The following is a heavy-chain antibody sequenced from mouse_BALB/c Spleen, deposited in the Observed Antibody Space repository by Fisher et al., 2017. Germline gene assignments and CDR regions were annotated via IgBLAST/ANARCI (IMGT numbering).Heavy chain of an antibody. Sequence: KFKGKATLTADKSSSTAYMQLSSLTSEDSAVYYCARSGWLNDMDYWGQGTSVTVSS. D-gene: IGHD2-3*01. V-gene: IGHV1-4*01. J-gene: IGHJ4*01. CDR3: ARSGWLNDMDY.